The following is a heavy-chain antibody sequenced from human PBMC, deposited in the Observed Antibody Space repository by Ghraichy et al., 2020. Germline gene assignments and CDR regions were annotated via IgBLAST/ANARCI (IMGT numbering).Heavy chain of an antibody. V-gene: IGHV3-53*04. CDR3: CRYSSVWHYFDY. D-gene: IGHD6-19*01. J-gene: IGHJ4*02. Sequence: LSLTCAASGFTVSSNYMSWVRQAPGKGLEWVSVIYSGGNTYNADSVKGRFTISRHNSKNTLYLQMNSLRAEDTAVYYCCRYSSVWHYFDYWGQGTLVTVSS. CDR1: GFTVSSNY. CDR2: IYSGGNT.